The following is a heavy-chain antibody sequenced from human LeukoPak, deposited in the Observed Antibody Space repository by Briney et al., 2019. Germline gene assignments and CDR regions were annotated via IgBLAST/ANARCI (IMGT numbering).Heavy chain of an antibody. CDR2: IYTSGST. D-gene: IGHD2-15*01. J-gene: IGHJ4*02. CDR3: ARENCSGGSCFDY. V-gene: IGHV4-61*02. Sequence: PSETLSLTCTVSGGSISSGSYYWSWIRQPAGKGLEWIGRIYTSGSTNYNPSLKSRVTISVDTSKNQFSLKLSSVTAADTAVYYCARENCSGGSCFDYWGQGTLVTVSS. CDR1: GGSISSGSYY.